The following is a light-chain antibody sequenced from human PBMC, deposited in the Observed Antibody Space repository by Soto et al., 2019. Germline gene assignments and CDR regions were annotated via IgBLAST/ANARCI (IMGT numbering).Light chain of an antibody. CDR1: QSVSSSY. CDR2: GAS. CDR3: HQRQRWTRT. J-gene: IGKJ1*01. V-gene: IGKV3-20*01. Sequence: EIVLTQSPGSLSLSLGERAKLSCRASQSVSSSYLAWYQKNPGQAPRILIYGASSRATGIPDRFSGSVSGTDFNLTLTRLETEDCAFYEGHQRQRWTRTFGQGTKVDIK.